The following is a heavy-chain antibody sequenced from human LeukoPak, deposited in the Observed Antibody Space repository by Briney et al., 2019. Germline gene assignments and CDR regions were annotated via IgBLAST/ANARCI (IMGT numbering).Heavy chain of an antibody. J-gene: IGHJ5*02. CDR1: GGSISSGDYY. V-gene: IGHV4-30-4*01. Sequence: SQTLALTCTVPGGSISSGDYYWRWIRQPPGKGLEWIAYMYYSGSTYYNPSLKSRVTMSADTSKYQLSLKLSSVTAADTAVYYCARPYYYDSRIDPWGQGILVTVSS. CDR2: MYYSGST. D-gene: IGHD3-22*01. CDR3: ARPYYYDSRIDP.